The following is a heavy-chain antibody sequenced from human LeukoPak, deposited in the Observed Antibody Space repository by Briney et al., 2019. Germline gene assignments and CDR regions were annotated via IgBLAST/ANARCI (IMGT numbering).Heavy chain of an antibody. CDR1: GTSISSGEYH. D-gene: IGHD5-12*01. V-gene: IGHV4-31*03. J-gene: IGHJ6*03. CDR3: ARGNTTTRGYGYYIDV. Sequence: SQPLSLTCTVSGTSISSGEYHWTWIRQHPGRGLEWIGSIHYSGSTSYNPSLKSRLTISVDTSKNQFSLRVRSVTAADTAVYYCARGNTTTRGYGYYIDVWGKGTTVTVSS. CDR2: IHYSGST.